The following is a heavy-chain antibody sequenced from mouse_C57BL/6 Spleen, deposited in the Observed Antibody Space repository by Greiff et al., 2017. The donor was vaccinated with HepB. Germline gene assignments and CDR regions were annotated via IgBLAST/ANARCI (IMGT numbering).Heavy chain of an antibody. CDR1: GFTFSSYA. J-gene: IGHJ3*01. V-gene: IGHV5-4*01. CDR3: ARDRVDSSGYGPGAY. Sequence: EVQLVESGGGLVKPGGSLKLSCAASGFTFSSYAMSWVRQTPEKRLEWVATISDGGSYTYYPDNVKGRFTISRGNAKNNLYLQMSHLKSEDTAMYYCARDRVDSSGYGPGAYWGQGTLVTVSA. CDR2: ISDGGSYT. D-gene: IGHD3-2*02.